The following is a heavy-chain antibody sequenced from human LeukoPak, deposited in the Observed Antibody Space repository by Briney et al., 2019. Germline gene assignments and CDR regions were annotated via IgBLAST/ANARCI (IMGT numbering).Heavy chain of an antibody. D-gene: IGHD6-13*01. J-gene: IGHJ5*02. CDR3: ARRVGSIAAAGRIRWFDP. Sequence: PSETLSLTCTVSGGSISSSSYYWGWIRQPPGKGLEWIGSIYYSGSTYYNPSLKSRVTISVDRSKNQFSLKLSSVTAADTAVYYCARRVGSIAAAGRIRWFDPWGQGTLVTVSS. CDR2: IYYSGST. CDR1: GGSISSSSYY. V-gene: IGHV4-39*07.